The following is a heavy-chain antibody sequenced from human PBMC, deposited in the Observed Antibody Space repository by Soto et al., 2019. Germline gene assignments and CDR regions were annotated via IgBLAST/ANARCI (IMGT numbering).Heavy chain of an antibody. Sequence: SETLSLTCAVYGGSFSGYYWSWIRQPPGKGLEWIGEINHSGSTNYNPSLKSRVTISVDTSKNQFSLKLSSVTAADTAVYYCARVPRSPHYYGSGSSQTTKYYYYYYYMDVWGKGTTVTVSS. D-gene: IGHD3-10*01. V-gene: IGHV4-34*01. CDR2: INHSGST. CDR1: GGSFSGYY. CDR3: ARVPRSPHYYGSGSSQTTKYYYYYYYMDV. J-gene: IGHJ6*03.